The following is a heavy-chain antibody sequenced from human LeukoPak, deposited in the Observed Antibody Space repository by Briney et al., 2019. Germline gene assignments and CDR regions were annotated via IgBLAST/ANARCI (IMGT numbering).Heavy chain of an antibody. J-gene: IGHJ4*02. Sequence: PSETLSLTCAVYGGSFSGYYWSWIRQPPGKGLEWIGEINHSGSTNYNPSLKSRVTISVDTSKNQFSLKLSSVTAADTAVYYCARRLRRGSIAASSWGQGTLVTVSS. V-gene: IGHV4-34*01. D-gene: IGHD6-6*01. CDR1: GGSFSGYY. CDR3: ARRLRRGSIAASS. CDR2: INHSGST.